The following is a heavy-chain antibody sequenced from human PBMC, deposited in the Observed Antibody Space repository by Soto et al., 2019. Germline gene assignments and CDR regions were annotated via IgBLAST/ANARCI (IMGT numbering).Heavy chain of an antibody. V-gene: IGHV3-30*18. CDR3: AKGLLAIVGTTLPRDAFNI. D-gene: IGHD1-26*01. Sequence: VGSLRLSCAASGFSFTTYVMHWVRQAPGKGLEWVAVISHDGSYKYYGDAVKGRFTISRDTSKNAVYLEMKSLRPEDTAVYYCAKGLLAIVGTTLPRDAFNIWGQGTMVTVSS. J-gene: IGHJ3*02. CDR2: ISHDGSYK. CDR1: GFSFTTYV.